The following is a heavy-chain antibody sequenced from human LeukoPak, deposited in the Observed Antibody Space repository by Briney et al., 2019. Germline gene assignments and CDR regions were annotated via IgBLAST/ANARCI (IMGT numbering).Heavy chain of an antibody. J-gene: IGHJ4*02. CDR3: ARGTVTAPDY. V-gene: IGHV3-53*01. CDR1: GFSVSNTY. CDR2: IYSGGNT. Sequence: PGGSLRLSCAASGFSVSNTYMSWVRQAPGKGLEWVSIIYSGGNTYYADSVKGRFTISRDNSKNTLYLQMNRLRPEDTAVYYCARGTVTAPDYWGQGTLVTVFS. D-gene: IGHD2-21*02.